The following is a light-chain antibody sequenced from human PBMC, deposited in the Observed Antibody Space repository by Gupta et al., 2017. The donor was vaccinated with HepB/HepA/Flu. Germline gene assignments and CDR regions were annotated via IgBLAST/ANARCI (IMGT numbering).Light chain of an antibody. CDR1: SSNIGTYR. V-gene: IGLV1-47*01. Sequence: QSVLTQPLSASGSPGKRVTISCYGSSSNIGTYRVYWYRQVPGTAPKLLIYSNNQRPSGVPDRFSGSKSGTSASLAISGLRSEDEAIYYCAAWDDSLWGVFGGGTKLTVL. CDR3: AAWDDSLWGV. J-gene: IGLJ2*01. CDR2: SNN.